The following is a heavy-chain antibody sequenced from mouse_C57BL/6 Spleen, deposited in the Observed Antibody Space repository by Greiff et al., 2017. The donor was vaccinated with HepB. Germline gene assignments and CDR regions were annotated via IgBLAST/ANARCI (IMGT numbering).Heavy chain of an antibody. CDR3: TGTTMVTMDY. CDR1: GFYIKDYY. CDR2: IDPEDGDT. J-gene: IGHJ4*01. D-gene: IGHD2-1*01. V-gene: IGHV14-1*01. Sequence: EVKLEESGAELVRPGASVKLSCTASGFYIKDYYMHWVKQRPEQGLEWIGRIDPEDGDTEYAPKFQGKATMTADTSSNTAYLQLSSLTSEDTAVYYCTGTTMVTMDYWGQGTSVTVSS.